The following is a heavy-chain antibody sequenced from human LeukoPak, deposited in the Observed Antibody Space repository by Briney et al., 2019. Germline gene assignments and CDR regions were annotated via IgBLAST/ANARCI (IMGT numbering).Heavy chain of an antibody. D-gene: IGHD1-20*01. J-gene: IGHJ4*02. V-gene: IGHV3-7*03. CDR2: IKQDGSEK. CDR1: GFTFRSYW. CDR3: AKHSFNWNDGEDY. Sequence: GGSLRLSCAASGFTFRSYWMTWVRQAPGKGLEWVAHIKQDGSEKYYVDSLKGRFTISRDNSKNTVFLQMNSLRAEDTAVYYCAKHSFNWNDGEDYWGQGTLVTVSS.